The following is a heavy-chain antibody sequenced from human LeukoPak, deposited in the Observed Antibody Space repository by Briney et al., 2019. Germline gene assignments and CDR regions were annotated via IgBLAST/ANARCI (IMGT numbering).Heavy chain of an antibody. D-gene: IGHD1-26*01. J-gene: IGHJ4*02. CDR3: ARDFSGSPLRFDY. CDR1: GYTFTGYY. Sequence: GASVKVSCKASGYTFTGYYMHWVRQAPGQGLEWMGWINPNSGGTNYAQKFQGRVTMTRDTSISTAYMELSRLRSDDTAVYYCARDFSGSPLRFDYWGQGTLVTVSS. V-gene: IGHV1-2*02. CDR2: INPNSGGT.